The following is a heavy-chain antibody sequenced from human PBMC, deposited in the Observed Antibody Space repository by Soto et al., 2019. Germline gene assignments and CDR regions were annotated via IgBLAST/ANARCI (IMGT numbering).Heavy chain of an antibody. CDR3: ARDSPQGVDV. CDR1: GFTFSTYA. CDR2: ISYDGSNK. Sequence: LRLSCAASGFTFSTYAMHWVRQAPGKGLEWVAVISYDGSNKYHADSVKGRFTISRDSSKNTLYLQMYSLTGEDTAVYYCARDSPQGVDVWGQGTTVTVSS. V-gene: IGHV3-30-3*01. J-gene: IGHJ6*02.